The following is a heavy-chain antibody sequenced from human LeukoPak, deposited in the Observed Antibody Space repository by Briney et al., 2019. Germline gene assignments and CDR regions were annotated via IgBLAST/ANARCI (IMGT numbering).Heavy chain of an antibody. J-gene: IGHJ5*02. CDR2: ISAYNGNT. CDR1: GYTFTSYG. Sequence: ASVKDTCKACGYTFTSYGISWVRQAPGQGLEWMGWISAYNGNTNYAQKLQGRVTITTDTHTSTASMELRSLRSDDTAVYYCARDPEYDYGDYQTAYIWFDPWGQGTLVTVSS. V-gene: IGHV1-18*04. D-gene: IGHD4-17*01. CDR3: ARDPEYDYGDYQTAYIWFDP.